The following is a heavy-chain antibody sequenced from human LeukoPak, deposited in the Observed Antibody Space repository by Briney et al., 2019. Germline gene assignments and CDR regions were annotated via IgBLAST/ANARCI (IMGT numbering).Heavy chain of an antibody. J-gene: IGHJ5*02. Sequence: ASVKVSCKASGYTFTSYAMHWVRQAPGQRLEWMGWIDAGNGNTKYSQKFQGRVTITRDTSASTAYMELSSLRSEDTAVYYCARGKIAARRGSWFDPWGQGTLVTVSS. V-gene: IGHV1-3*01. D-gene: IGHD6-6*01. CDR1: GYTFTSYA. CDR3: ARGKIAARRGSWFDP. CDR2: IDAGNGNT.